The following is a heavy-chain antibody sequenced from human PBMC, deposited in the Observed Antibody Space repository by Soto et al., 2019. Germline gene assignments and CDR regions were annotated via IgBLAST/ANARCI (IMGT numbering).Heavy chain of an antibody. J-gene: IGHJ6*02. CDR3: ARSPVIAVVGTCVGHHYGMDV. V-gene: IGHV1-69*13. CDR1: GGTFSSYA. D-gene: IGHD6-19*01. CDR2: IIPIFGTA. Sequence: SVKVACKASGGTFSSYAISWVRQAPGQGLEWMGGIIPIFGTANYAQKFQGRVTITADESTSTAYMELSSLRSEDTAVYYCARSPVIAVVGTCVGHHYGMDVCGQGTTVIVSS.